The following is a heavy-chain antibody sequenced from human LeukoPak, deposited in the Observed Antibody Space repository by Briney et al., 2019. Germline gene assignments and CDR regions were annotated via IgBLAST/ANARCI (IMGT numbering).Heavy chain of an antibody. Sequence: PGGSLRLSCAASGFTFSSYGMHWVRQAPGKGLEWVAFIRYDGSNKYYADSVKGRFTISRDNSKNTLYLQMNSLRAEDTAVYYCAKDPYGDYYYYMDVWGKGTTVTVSS. CDR3: AKDPYGDYYYYMDV. V-gene: IGHV3-30*02. CDR1: GFTFSSYG. D-gene: IGHD4-17*01. CDR2: IRYDGSNK. J-gene: IGHJ6*03.